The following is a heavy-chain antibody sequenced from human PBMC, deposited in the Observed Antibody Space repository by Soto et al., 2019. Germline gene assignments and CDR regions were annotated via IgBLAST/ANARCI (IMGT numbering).Heavy chain of an antibody. V-gene: IGHV5-51*01. CDR1: GYSFTSYW. CDR3: ARVAAAGSYFDY. CDR2: IYPGDSDT. D-gene: IGHD6-13*01. Sequence: PGESLKISCKGSGYSFTSYWIGWVRQMPGKGLEWMGIIYPGDSDTRYSPSFQGQVTISADKSISTAYLQWSSLKASDIGLFYCARVAAAGSYFDYWGQGTLVTVSS. J-gene: IGHJ4*02.